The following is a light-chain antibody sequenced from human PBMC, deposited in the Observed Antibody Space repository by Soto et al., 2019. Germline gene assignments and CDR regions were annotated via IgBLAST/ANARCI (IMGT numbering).Light chain of an antibody. J-gene: IGLJ1*01. CDR3: SSYTSSSTDV. CDR2: DVS. CDR1: SSDVGGYNY. V-gene: IGLV2-14*01. Sequence: QSVLTQPSSGSGSPGQWSSISCTGTSSDVGGYNYVSWYQQPPGKAPKLMIYDVSNRPSGVSNRFSGSKSGNTASLTISGLQAEDEADYYCSSYTSSSTDVFGTGTKATVL.